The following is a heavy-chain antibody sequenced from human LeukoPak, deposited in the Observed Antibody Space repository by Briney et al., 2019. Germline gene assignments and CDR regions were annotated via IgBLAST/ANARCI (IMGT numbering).Heavy chain of an antibody. V-gene: IGHV3-11*01. D-gene: IGHD2-2*01. CDR3: AREFGGYCSSTSCPVAY. CDR2: ISSSGSTI. J-gene: IGHJ4*02. CDR1: GFTFSDYY. Sequence: PGGSLRLSCAASGFTFSDYYMSWIRQAPGKGLEWVSYISSSGSTIYYADSVKGRFTISRDNAKNPLYLQMNSLRAEDTAVYYCAREFGGYCSSTSCPVAYWGQGTLVTVSS.